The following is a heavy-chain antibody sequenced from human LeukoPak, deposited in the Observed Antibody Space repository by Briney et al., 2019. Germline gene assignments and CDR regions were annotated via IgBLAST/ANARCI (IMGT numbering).Heavy chain of an antibody. D-gene: IGHD6-13*01. CDR2: IYYSGST. CDR3: ARDQYSSSWYGVRWFDP. Sequence: SQTLSLTCTVSGGSIISGGYYWSWTRQHPGKGLEWIGYIYYSGSTYYNPSLKSRVTISVDTSKNQFSLKLSSVTAADTAVYYCARDQYSSSWYGVRWFDPWGQGTLVTVSS. CDR1: GGSIISGGYY. V-gene: IGHV4-31*03. J-gene: IGHJ5*02.